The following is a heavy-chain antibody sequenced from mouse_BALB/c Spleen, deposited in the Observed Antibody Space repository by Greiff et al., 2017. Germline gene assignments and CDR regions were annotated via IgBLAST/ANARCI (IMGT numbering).Heavy chain of an antibody. CDR2: ISSGGSYT. Sequence: DVMLVESGGDLVKPGGSLKLSCAASGFTFSSYGMSWVRQTPDKRLEWVATISSGGSYTYYPDSVKGRFTISRDNAKNTLYLQMSSLKSEDTAMYYCARHGVGAMDYWGQGTSVTVSS. V-gene: IGHV5-6*02. CDR1: GFTFSSYG. CDR3: ARHGVGAMDY. D-gene: IGHD1-1*01. J-gene: IGHJ4*01.